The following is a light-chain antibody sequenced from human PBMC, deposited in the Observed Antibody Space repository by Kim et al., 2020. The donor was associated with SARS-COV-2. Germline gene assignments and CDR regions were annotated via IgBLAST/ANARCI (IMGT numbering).Light chain of an antibody. CDR1: QSVLYSSNNKNY. CDR2: WAS. Sequence: DIVMTQSPDSLAVSLGERATINCRSSQSVLYSSNNKNYLAWYQHKAGQPPKLLIYWASTRESGVPDRVSGSGSGTDFTLTISSLQAEDVAVYYCQQYYSTPYTFGQGTKLEIK. V-gene: IGKV4-1*01. CDR3: QQYYSTPYT. J-gene: IGKJ2*01.